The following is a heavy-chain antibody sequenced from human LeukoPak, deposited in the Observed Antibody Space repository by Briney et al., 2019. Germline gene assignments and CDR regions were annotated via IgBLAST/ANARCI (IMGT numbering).Heavy chain of an antibody. CDR1: GFTFSTYS. Sequence: GGSLRLSCAASGFTFSTYSMNWVRQAPGKGLEWVSSISRSGRTIYYADSVKGRFTISRDNAKNSLYLQMNSLRAEDTAMYYCARFETIAVATVDYWGQGTLGTVSS. V-gene: IGHV3-21*01. D-gene: IGHD6-13*01. CDR3: ARFETIAVATVDY. J-gene: IGHJ4*02. CDR2: ISRSGRTI.